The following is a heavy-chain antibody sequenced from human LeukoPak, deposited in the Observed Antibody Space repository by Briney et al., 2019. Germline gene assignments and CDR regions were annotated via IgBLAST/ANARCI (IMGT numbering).Heavy chain of an antibody. Sequence: GRSLRLSCAASGFTFSSYGMHWVRQAPGKGLEWVAVISYDGSTIYYADSVKGRFTISRDNAKNSLYLQMNSLRDEDTALYYCARLPYLNFDYWGQGTLVTVSS. CDR2: ISYDGSTI. J-gene: IGHJ4*02. CDR3: ARLPYLNFDY. CDR1: GFTFSSYG. V-gene: IGHV3-30*03.